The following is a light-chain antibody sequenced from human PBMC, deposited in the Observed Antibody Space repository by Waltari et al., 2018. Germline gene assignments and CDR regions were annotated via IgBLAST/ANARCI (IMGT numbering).Light chain of an antibody. CDR3: QQYFNTPFT. CDR1: PSALPSSNKKNY. J-gene: IGKJ5*01. Sequence: IVMTQFPDSLAVHLGARATLTRRSCPSALPSSNKKNYLVWYLQKVGQPPKVLIYWASTRESGVPDRFSGSGSGTDFTLTISSLQAEDVALYYCQQYFNTPFTFGQGTRLEIK. V-gene: IGKV4-1*01. CDR2: WAS.